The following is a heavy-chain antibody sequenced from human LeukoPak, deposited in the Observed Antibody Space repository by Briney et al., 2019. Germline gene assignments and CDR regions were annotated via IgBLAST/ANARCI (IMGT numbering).Heavy chain of an antibody. J-gene: IGHJ4*02. CDR2: INPNSGGT. V-gene: IGHV1-2*02. D-gene: IGHD3-10*01. CDR1: GYIFTSYF. Sequence: ASVKVSCKASGYIFTSYFMHWVRQAPGQGLGWMGWINPNSGGTNYAQKFQGRVTMTRDTSISTAYMELSRLRSDDTAVYYCARSIMVRGVLKVGYFDYWGQGTLVTVSS. CDR3: ARSIMVRGVLKVGYFDY.